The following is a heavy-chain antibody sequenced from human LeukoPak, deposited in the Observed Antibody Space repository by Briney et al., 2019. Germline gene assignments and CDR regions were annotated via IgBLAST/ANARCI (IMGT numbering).Heavy chain of an antibody. CDR2: ISGSGGST. D-gene: IGHD3-3*01. V-gene: IGHV3-23*01. J-gene: IGHJ6*02. CDR3: AKDLLRFLEWLPNYYYYGMDV. Sequence: QTGGSLRLSCAVSGFTFSSFGMNWVRQAPGKGLEWVSAISGSGGSTYYADSVKGRFTISRDNSKNTLYLQMNSLRAEDTAVYYCAKDLLRFLEWLPNYYYYGMDVWGQGTTVTVSS. CDR1: GFTFSSFG.